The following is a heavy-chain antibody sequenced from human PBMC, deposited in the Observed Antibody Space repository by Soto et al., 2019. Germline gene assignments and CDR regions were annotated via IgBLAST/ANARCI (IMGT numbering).Heavy chain of an antibody. J-gene: IGHJ4*02. D-gene: IGHD2-15*01. CDR1: GDSISNYY. V-gene: IGHV4-59*08. Sequence: SETLSLTFTVSGDSISNYYGSWIRQPPGKGLEWIGYIYYSGSTNYNPSLKSRVTISVDTSKNQFSLKLISVTAADTAVYYCARRYGGTFDYWGQGTLVTVSS. CDR2: IYYSGST. CDR3: ARRYGGTFDY.